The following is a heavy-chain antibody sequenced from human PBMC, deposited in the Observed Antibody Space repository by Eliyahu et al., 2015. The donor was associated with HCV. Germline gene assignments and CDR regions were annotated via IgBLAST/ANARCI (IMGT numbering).Heavy chain of an antibody. D-gene: IGHD4-11*01. CDR2: ISAYXGNT. CDR1: GYTFXNFG. J-gene: IGHJ1*01. CDR3: ARDRGTVTIMTIPEYFHH. V-gene: IGHV1-18*04. Sequence: QVQLVQSGAEVKKPGASVKVSCKTSGYTFXNFGISXVRQAPGRGLEWXGXISAYXGNTNYAQNFQGRVTLTTDTSTSTAHMELRSLQSDDTAVYYCARDRGTVTIMTIPEYFHHWGQGTLVTVSS.